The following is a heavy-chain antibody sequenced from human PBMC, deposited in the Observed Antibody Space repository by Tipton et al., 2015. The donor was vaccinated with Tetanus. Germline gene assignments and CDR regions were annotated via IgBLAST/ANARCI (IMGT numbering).Heavy chain of an antibody. J-gene: IGHJ5*02. CDR3: ARDQGGGRVVRLNWFDP. CDR1: NGSISSGGYY. V-gene: IGHV4-31*03. CDR2: LYHTGVT. D-gene: IGHD6-6*01. Sequence: TLSLTCSVSNGSISSGGYYWSWIRQYPGKGLEWIGLLYHTGVTYYNPSLQSRVAISVDTSKNQFSLNLTSVTAADTAVYYCARDQGGGRVVRLNWFDPWGHGTLVTVSA.